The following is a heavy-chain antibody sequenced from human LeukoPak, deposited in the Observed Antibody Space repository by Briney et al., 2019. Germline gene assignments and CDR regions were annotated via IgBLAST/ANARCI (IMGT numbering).Heavy chain of an antibody. CDR2: IYYSGST. CDR3: ARHLRVTMIVDAFDI. V-gene: IGHV4-39*01. Sequence: SETLSLTCTVSGGCISSSSYYWGWIRQPPGKGLEWIGSIYYSGSTYYNPSLKSRVTISVDTSKNQFSLKLSSVTAADTAVYYCARHLRVTMIVDAFDIWGQGTMVTVSS. J-gene: IGHJ3*02. CDR1: GGCISSSSYY. D-gene: IGHD3-22*01.